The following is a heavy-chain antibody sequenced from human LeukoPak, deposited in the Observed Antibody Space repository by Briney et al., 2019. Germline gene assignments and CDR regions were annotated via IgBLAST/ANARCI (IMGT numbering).Heavy chain of an antibody. Sequence: PGGSLRLSCAASGFTFSSYWMHWVRQAPGKGLVWVSRINSDGSSTSYADSVKGRFTISRDNAKNTLYLQMNSLRAEDTAVYYCAGSLYSSSWLDYWGQGTLVTVSS. CDR3: AGSLYSSSWLDY. CDR2: INSDGSST. J-gene: IGHJ4*02. CDR1: GFTFSSYW. D-gene: IGHD6-13*01. V-gene: IGHV3-74*01.